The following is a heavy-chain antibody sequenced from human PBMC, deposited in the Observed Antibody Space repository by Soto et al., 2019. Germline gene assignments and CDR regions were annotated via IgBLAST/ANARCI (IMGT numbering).Heavy chain of an antibody. J-gene: IGHJ4*02. CDR1: GFTFSSYA. D-gene: IGHD5-18*01. CDR2: ISGSGGST. Sequence: GGSLRLSCAASGFTFSSYAMSWVRQAPGKGLEWVSAISGSGGSTYYADSVKGRFTISRDNSKNTLYLQMNSLRAEDTAVYYCANLQTGYSYGSFDYWGQGTLVTVSS. V-gene: IGHV3-23*01. CDR3: ANLQTGYSYGSFDY.